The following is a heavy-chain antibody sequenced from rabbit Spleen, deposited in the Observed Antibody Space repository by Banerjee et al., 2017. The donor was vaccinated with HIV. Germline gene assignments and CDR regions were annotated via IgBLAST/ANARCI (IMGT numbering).Heavy chain of an antibody. V-gene: IGHV1S45*01. CDR1: GFTFSRYW. D-gene: IGHD8-1*01. Sequence: QEQLEESGGDLVKPEGSLTLTCTASGFTFSRYWGCWVRQAPGKGLQWIACINAITGKAVYATWAKGRFTFSKTSSTTVTLQMTSLTAADTATYFCARDGAGGSYFALWGQGTLVTVS. CDR3: ARDGAGGSYFAL. CDR2: INAITGKA. J-gene: IGHJ4*01.